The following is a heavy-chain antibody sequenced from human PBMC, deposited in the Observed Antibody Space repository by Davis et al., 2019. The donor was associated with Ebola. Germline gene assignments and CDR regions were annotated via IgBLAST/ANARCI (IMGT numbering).Heavy chain of an antibody. CDR3: AKAQWTTAKLNFDY. V-gene: IGHV3-23*01. J-gene: IGHJ4*02. CDR1: GFTFNSYA. Sequence: GESLKISCAASGFTFNSYAMSWVRQAPGKGLEWVSGISGPGVSTYYPDSVKGRFTISRDNSNNMLYLQMNSLRAEDTAVYFCAKAQWTTAKLNFDYWGQGTLVTVSS. D-gene: IGHD4-17*01. CDR2: ISGPGVST.